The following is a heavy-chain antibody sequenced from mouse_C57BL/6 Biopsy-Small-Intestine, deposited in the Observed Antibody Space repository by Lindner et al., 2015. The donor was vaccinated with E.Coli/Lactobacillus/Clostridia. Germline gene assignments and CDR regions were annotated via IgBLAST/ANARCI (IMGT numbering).Heavy chain of an antibody. CDR1: GYTILNYL. Sequence: VQLQESGPELVKPGASVKMSCKASGYTILNYLMYWVKQKPGQGLEWIGYINPYNDGTKYNEKFKGKATLTSDKSSSTAYMELSSLTSEDSAVYYCARQEWLPRYFDVWGAGTTVTVSS. D-gene: IGHD2-2*01. CDR2: INPYNDGT. V-gene: IGHV1-14*01. CDR3: ARQEWLPRYFDV. J-gene: IGHJ1*01.